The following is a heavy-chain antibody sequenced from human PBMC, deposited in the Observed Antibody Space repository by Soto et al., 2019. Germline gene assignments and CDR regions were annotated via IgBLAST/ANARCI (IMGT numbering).Heavy chain of an antibody. D-gene: IGHD3-9*01. Sequence: GASVKVSCKASGYTFTSYGICWVRQSPGQGLEWMGWISAYNGNTNYAQKLQGRVTMTTDTSTSTAYMELRSLRSDDTAVYYCARVSGLRYFDWLLAKYNWFDPWGQGTLVTVSS. CDR3: ARVSGLRYFDWLLAKYNWFDP. V-gene: IGHV1-18*01. CDR2: ISAYNGNT. CDR1: GYTFTSYG. J-gene: IGHJ5*02.